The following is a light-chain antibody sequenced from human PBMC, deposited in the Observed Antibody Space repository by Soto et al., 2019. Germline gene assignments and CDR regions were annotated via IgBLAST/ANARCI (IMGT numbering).Light chain of an antibody. J-gene: IGKJ2*01. CDR3: QQSFSAPRT. CDR1: ETIIDY. CDR2: SAS. V-gene: IGKV1-39*01. Sequence: DIQMSQSPSSLSASVGDSVTITCRASETIIDYLNWYQQQPGEAPKLLIFSASSLHSGVPSTFRGSGSWTHFTLTISSLQPEDFATYYWQQSFSAPRTFGQGTKLQAK.